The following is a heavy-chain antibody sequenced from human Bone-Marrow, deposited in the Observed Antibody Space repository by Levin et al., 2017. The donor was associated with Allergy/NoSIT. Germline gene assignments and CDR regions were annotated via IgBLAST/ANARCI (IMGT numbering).Heavy chain of an antibody. CDR3: AKIARYCSGGSCSNAFDI. CDR1: GFTFSSYA. V-gene: IGHV3-23*01. D-gene: IGHD2-15*01. J-gene: IGHJ3*02. CDR2: ISGSGGST. Sequence: GGSLRLSCAASGFTFSSYAMSWVRQAPGKGLEWVSAISGSGGSTYYADSVKGRFTISRDNSKNTLYLQMNSLRAEDTAVYYCAKIARYCSGGSCSNAFDIWGQGTMVTVSS.